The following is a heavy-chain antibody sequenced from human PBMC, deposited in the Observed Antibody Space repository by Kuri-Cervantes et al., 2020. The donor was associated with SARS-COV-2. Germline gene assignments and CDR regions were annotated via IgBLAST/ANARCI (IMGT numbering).Heavy chain of an antibody. CDR1: GFTFSSYA. CDR3: ARESYYSAFDY. J-gene: IGHJ4*02. CDR2: ISYDGSNK. D-gene: IGHD1-26*01. V-gene: IGHV3-30-3*01. Sequence: GESLKISCAASGFTFSSYAMHWVRQAPGKGLEWVAVISYDGSNKYYADSVKGRFTISRDNSKNTLYLQMNSLRAEDTAVYYCARESYYSAFDYWGQGTLVTVSS.